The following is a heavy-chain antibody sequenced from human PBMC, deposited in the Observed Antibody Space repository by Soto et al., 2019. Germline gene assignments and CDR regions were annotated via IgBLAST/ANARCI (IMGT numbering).Heavy chain of an antibody. CDR2: INPSGGST. J-gene: IGHJ4*02. CDR3: ARGYYDTSGYYPIDF. V-gene: IGHV1-46*01. Sequence: ASVKVSCKASGYTFTSYYMHWVRQAPGQGLEWMGIINPSGGSTDSAQKFQGRVTMTWDTSINTAYMELSSLRSEDTAVYYCARGYYDTSGYYPIDFWGQGTLVTVS. D-gene: IGHD3-22*01. CDR1: GYTFTSYY.